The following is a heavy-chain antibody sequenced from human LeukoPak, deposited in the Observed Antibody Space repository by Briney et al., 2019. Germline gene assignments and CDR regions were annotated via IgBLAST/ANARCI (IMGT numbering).Heavy chain of an antibody. V-gene: IGHV3-66*01. CDR2: IYSGGNT. CDR3: ARVGLHHAIDI. J-gene: IGHJ3*02. Sequence: PGGSLRLSCTASGFTISSNSMTWVRQAPGKELEWVSIIYSGGNTHYTDSVKGRFSMSRDNSRNTLSLQMHSLRAEDTAVYYCARVGLHHAIDIWGQGTTVTVSS. CDR1: GFTISSNS.